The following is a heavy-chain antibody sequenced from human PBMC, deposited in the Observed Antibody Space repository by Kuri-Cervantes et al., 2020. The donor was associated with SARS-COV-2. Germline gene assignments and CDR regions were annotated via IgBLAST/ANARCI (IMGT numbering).Heavy chain of an antibody. CDR1: SYSFTDNF. V-gene: IGHV1-2*07. CDR2: INPKSGGT. D-gene: IGHD3-22*01. CDR3: VRFRYYEGSSRDAADI. Sequence: ASGKVSCKAASYSFTDNFLHWVRQAPGQGLEWMGWINPKSGGTRFAHRFQGRVTMTRDTSISTAYTELSSLRSDDTAVYYCVRFRYYEGSSRDAADIWGQGTMVTVSS. J-gene: IGHJ3*02.